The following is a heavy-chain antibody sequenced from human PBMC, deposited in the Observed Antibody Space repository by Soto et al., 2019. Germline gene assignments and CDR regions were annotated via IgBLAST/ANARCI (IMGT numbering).Heavy chain of an antibody. CDR2: MNPNSGNT. D-gene: IGHD6-13*01. V-gene: IGHV1-8*01. CDR1: GYTFTSYD. Sequence: ASVKVSCKASGYTFTSYDINWVRQATGQGLEWMGWMNPNSGNTGYAQKFQGRVTMTRNTSISTAYMELSRLRSEDTAWYYCAREYAAAGTFSDYWGQGTLVTVSS. CDR3: AREYAAAGTFSDY. J-gene: IGHJ4*02.